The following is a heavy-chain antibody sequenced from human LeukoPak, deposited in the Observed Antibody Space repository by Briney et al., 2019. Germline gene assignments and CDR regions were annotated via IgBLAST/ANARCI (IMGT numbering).Heavy chain of an antibody. D-gene: IGHD2-2*01. CDR1: GGSISNSIYY. CDR3: ASTVNCSRTSCYVAYHYGLDV. J-gene: IGHJ6*02. CDR2: IDYSGST. V-gene: IGHV4-39*01. Sequence: SETLSLTCTVSGGSISNSIYYWGWIRQPPGKGLEWIGSIDYSGSTYYNPSLKSRVTISVDTSKNQFSLKLSSVTAADTAVYYCASTVNCSRTSCYVAYHYGLDVWGQGTTVTVSS.